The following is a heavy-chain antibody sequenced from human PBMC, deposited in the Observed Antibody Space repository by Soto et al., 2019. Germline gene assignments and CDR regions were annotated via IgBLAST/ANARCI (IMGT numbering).Heavy chain of an antibody. D-gene: IGHD1-26*01. CDR3: ARDRLVGATTPWAWRVVDY. V-gene: IGHV3-33*01. CDR2: IWYDGSNK. CDR1: GFTFSSYG. Sequence: QVQLVESGGGVVQPGRSLRLSCAASGFTFSSYGMHWIRQAQGKGLEWVAVIWYDGSNKYYADSVKGRFTISRDNSKNTLNLQMNSLRAEDTAVYYCARDRLVGATTPWAWRVVDYWGQGTLVTVSS. J-gene: IGHJ4*02.